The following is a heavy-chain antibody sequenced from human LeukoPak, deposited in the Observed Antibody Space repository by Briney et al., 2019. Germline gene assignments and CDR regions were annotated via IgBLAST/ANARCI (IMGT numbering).Heavy chain of an antibody. CDR2: ISSSLDSNI. V-gene: IGHV3-48*01. Sequence: GGSLRLSCAASGFTFNVYSMNWVRQAPGKGLEWVSFISSSLDSNIYYADSVKGRFTISRDNSKNTLYLQMNSLRAEDTALYYCAKDRMDPVNYWGQGTLVTVSS. CDR3: AKDRMDPVNY. CDR1: GFTFNVYS. D-gene: IGHD2-2*03. J-gene: IGHJ4*02.